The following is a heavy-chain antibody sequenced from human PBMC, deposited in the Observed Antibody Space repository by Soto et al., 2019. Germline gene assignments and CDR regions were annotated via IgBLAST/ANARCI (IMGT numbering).Heavy chain of an antibody. Sequence: QLQLQESGSGLVKPSQTLSLTCAVSGGSISSGGYSWSWIRQPPGKGLEWIGYIYHSGSTYYNPSLKSRVTIAVDRSKNQFSLKLSSVTAADTAVYYCAREALSYYYGMDVWGQGTTVTVSS. CDR2: IYHSGST. J-gene: IGHJ6*02. CDR1: GGSISSGGYS. CDR3: AREALSYYYGMDV. V-gene: IGHV4-30-2*01. D-gene: IGHD3-16*02.